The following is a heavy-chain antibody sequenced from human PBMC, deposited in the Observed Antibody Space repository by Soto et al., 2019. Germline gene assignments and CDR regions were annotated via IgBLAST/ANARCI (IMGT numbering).Heavy chain of an antibody. V-gene: IGHV3-33*01. J-gene: IGHJ4*02. Sequence: QVQLVESGGGVVQPGMSLRLSCAASGFTLSDHGMHWVRQTPGKGLEWVAVAWYDGNITYYADSVKGRFTISRDNSKNTLFLQMNSVRAEDTSTYYCAREPPRGETYGKVYAFWGQGTLVTVSS. CDR1: GFTLSDHG. CDR2: AWYDGNIT. CDR3: AREPPRGETYGKVYAF. D-gene: IGHD2-2*01.